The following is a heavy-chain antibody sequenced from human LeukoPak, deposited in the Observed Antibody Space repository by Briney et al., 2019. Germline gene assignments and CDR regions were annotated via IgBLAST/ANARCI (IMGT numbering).Heavy chain of an antibody. CDR1: GYTFTSYD. Sequence: ASVKVSCKASGYTFTSYDINWVRQATGQGLEWMGWMNPNRGNTGYAQKFQGRVTMTRNTSISTAYMELSSLRSEDTAVYYCARAIGGYDFWSGYHSYGMDVWGQGTTVTVSS. CDR2: MNPNRGNT. CDR3: ARAIGGYDFWSGYHSYGMDV. D-gene: IGHD3-3*01. J-gene: IGHJ6*02. V-gene: IGHV1-8*01.